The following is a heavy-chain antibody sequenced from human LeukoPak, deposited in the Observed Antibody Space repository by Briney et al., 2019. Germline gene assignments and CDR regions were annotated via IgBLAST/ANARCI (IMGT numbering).Heavy chain of an antibody. CDR2: IYYSGST. CDR3: ARGPRGNYDILTGYGH. J-gene: IGHJ4*02. Sequence: SETLSLTCTVSGGSISSYYWSWIRQPPGKGLEWIGYIYYSGSTNYNPSLKSRVTISVDTSKNQFSLKLSPVTAADTAVYYCARGPRGNYDILTGYGHWGQGTLVTVSS. D-gene: IGHD3-9*01. V-gene: IGHV4-59*01. CDR1: GGSISSYY.